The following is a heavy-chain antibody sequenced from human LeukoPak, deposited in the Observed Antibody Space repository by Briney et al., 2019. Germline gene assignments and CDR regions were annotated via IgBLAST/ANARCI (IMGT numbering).Heavy chain of an antibody. CDR1: GFTFTSSA. J-gene: IGHJ4*02. D-gene: IGHD3-22*01. V-gene: IGHV1-58*02. Sequence: ASVKVSCKASGFTFTSSAMQWVRQARGQRLEWIGWIVVGSGNTNYAQKFQERVTITRNTSISTAYMELSSLRSEDTAVYYCAREAYYYDSSGYYYLYYFDYWGQGTLVTVSS. CDR3: AREAYYYDSSGYYYLYYFDY. CDR2: IVVGSGNT.